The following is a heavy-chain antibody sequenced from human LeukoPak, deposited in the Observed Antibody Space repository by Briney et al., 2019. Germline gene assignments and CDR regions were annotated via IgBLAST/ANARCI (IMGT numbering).Heavy chain of an antibody. CDR3: ARALHFSIAAARGDEGFGMDV. CDR2: INHSGST. Sequence: PSETLSLTCAVYGGSFSGYYWSWIRQPPGKGLEWIGEINHSGSTNYNPSLKSRVTISVDTSKNQFSLKLSSVTAADTAVYYCARALHFSIAAARGDEGFGMDVWGQGTTVTVSS. D-gene: IGHD6-13*01. J-gene: IGHJ6*02. V-gene: IGHV4-34*01. CDR1: GGSFSGYY.